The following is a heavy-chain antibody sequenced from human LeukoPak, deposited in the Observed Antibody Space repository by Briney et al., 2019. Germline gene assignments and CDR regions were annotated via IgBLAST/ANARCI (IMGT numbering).Heavy chain of an antibody. J-gene: IGHJ5*02. D-gene: IGHD6-13*01. CDR1: GGSFSGYY. V-gene: IGHV4-34*01. CDR3: ARVGGIAAAIDP. Sequence: SETLSLTCAVYGGSFSGYYWSWIRQPPGKGLEWIGEINHSGSTNYNPSLKSRVTISVDTSKNQFSLKLSSVTAADTAVYYCARVGGIAAAIDPWGQGTLVTVSS. CDR2: INHSGST.